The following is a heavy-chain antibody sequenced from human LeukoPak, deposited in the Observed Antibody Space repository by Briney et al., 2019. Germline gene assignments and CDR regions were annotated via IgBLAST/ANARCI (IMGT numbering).Heavy chain of an antibody. Sequence: GGSLRLSCVASGFTFSNYWMSWVRQAPEKGLEWVANIKEDVSEKYYLDSVKGRFTISRDNAKNSLYLQMDSLRAEDTAVYYCARGIEVDYWGQGTLVTVSS. CDR2: IKEDVSEK. CDR3: ARGIEVDY. V-gene: IGHV3-7*03. CDR1: GFTFSNYW. J-gene: IGHJ4*02.